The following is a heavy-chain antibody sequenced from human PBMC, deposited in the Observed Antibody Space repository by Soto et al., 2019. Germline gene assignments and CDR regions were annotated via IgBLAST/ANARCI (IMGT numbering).Heavy chain of an antibody. CDR3: ASLSKGYCSSTSCYPGAFDI. Sequence: NPSETLSLTCTVSGGSISSYYWSWIRQPPGKGLEWIGYIYYSGSTNYNPSLKSRVTISVDTSKNQFSLKLSSVTAADTAVYYCASLSKGYCSSTSCYPGAFDIWGQGTMVTVSS. V-gene: IGHV4-59*01. CDR1: GGSISSYY. CDR2: IYYSGST. J-gene: IGHJ3*02. D-gene: IGHD2-2*01.